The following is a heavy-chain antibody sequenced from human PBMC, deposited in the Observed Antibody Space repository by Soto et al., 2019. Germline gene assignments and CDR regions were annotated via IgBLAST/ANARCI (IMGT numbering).Heavy chain of an antibody. D-gene: IGHD3-22*01. J-gene: IGHJ4*02. CDR1: AGTFSSYA. V-gene: IGHV1-69*13. CDR2: IIPIFGTA. CDR3: ARGVHYDSSGFYYFL. Sequence: ASVKVSCESSAGTFSSYAIDWVRQAPGQGLEWLGGIIPIFGTANYAQKFQGRVTITADESTSIAYMELRSLRSEDRAVYYCARGVHYDSSGFYYFLWGQGTLVTVS.